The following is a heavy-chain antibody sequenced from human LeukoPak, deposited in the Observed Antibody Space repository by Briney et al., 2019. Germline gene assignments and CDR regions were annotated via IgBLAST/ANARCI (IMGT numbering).Heavy chain of an antibody. CDR1: AFTFSDHW. Sequence: GGSLRPSCTASAFTFSDHWMHWVRQAPGKGLEWVAIISHDGSEKSYVDSVKGRFTISRDNAKNSLYLQMNSLRAEDTAVYYCARDHWRRLDYWGQGTLVTVSS. V-gene: IGHV3-7*03. J-gene: IGHJ4*02. CDR2: ISHDGSEK. CDR3: ARDHWRRLDY. D-gene: IGHD3-3*01.